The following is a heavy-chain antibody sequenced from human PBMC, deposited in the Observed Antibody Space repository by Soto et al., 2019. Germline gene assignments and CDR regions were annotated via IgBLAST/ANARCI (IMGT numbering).Heavy chain of an antibody. J-gene: IGHJ4*02. CDR1: GFTLSDHY. CDR3: GRWTSGSPDC. Sequence: EVQLVESGGGLVQPGGSLRLSCAASGFTLSDHYMDWVRQAPGKGLEWLGRTRNKANNYITEYATSVKGRFTISRDDSKNSVYLQLNSLKSADTAVYYCGRWTSGSPDCWGQGTLVTVSS. CDR2: TRNKANNYIT. V-gene: IGHV3-72*01. D-gene: IGHD1-26*01.